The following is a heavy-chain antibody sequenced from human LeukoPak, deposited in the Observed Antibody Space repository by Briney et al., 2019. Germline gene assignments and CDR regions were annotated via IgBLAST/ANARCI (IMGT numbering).Heavy chain of an antibody. CDR1: GGTFSSYA. Sequence: SVKVSCKASGGTFSSYAISWVRQAPGQGLEWMGGIIPIFGTANYAQKFQGRVTITTDESTSTAYMELSSLRSEDTAVYYCARDGPYCTNGVCHWGLRWFDPWGQGTLVTVSS. D-gene: IGHD2-8*01. V-gene: IGHV1-69*05. CDR2: IIPIFGTA. CDR3: ARDGPYCTNGVCHWGLRWFDP. J-gene: IGHJ5*02.